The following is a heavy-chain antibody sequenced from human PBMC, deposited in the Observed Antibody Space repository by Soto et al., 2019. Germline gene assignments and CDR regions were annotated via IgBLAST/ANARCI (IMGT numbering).Heavy chain of an antibody. CDR1: GFTFSSYA. CDR2: ISYDGSNK. CDR3: AIDQLYSSIPYYYGMDV. V-gene: IGHV3-30-3*01. Sequence: PGGSLRLSCAASGFTFSSYAMHWVRQAPGKGLEWVAVISYDGSNKYYADSVKCRFTISRDNSKNTLYLQMNSLRAEDTAVYYCAIDQLYSSIPYYYGMDVWGQGTTVTVSS. D-gene: IGHD6-19*01. J-gene: IGHJ6*02.